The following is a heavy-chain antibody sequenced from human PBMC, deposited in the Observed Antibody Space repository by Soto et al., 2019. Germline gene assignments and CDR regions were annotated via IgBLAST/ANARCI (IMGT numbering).Heavy chain of an antibody. J-gene: IGHJ4*02. CDR2: IYWDDDH. D-gene: IGHD3-10*01. V-gene: IGHV2-5*02. CDR3: AREMYYSTYFDS. CDR1: GFSLSTNGVG. Sequence: QITLKESGPTLVRPTQTLTLTCTFSGFSLSTNGVGVGWLRQPPGKALEWLALIYWDDDHRYSPSLKTRLTITKDTSKNQVVLTMTKFDPADTATYYCAREMYYSTYFDSWGQGTLVTVSS.